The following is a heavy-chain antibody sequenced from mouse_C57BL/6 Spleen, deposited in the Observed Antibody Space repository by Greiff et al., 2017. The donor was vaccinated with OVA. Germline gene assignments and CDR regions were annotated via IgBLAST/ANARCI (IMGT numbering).Heavy chain of an antibody. V-gene: IGHV1-50*01. CDR2: IDPSDSYT. J-gene: IGHJ4*01. Sequence: VQLQQPGAELVKPGASVKLSCKASGYTFTSYWMPWVKQRPGQGLEWIGEIDPSDSYTNYNQTFKGKATLTVDTSSSTAYMQLSSLTSEDSAVYYCAQFAMDYWGQGTSVTVSS. CDR3: AQFAMDY. CDR1: GYTFTSYW.